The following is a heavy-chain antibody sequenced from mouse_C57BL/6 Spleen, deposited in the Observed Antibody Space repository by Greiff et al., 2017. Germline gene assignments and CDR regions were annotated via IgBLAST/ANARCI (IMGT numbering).Heavy chain of an antibody. CDR2: IYPRSGTT. V-gene: IGHV1-81*01. J-gene: IGHJ3*01. CDR1: GYTFTSYG. D-gene: IGHD4-1*01. CDR3: ARGLGLTWFAD. Sequence: QVQLQQSGAELARPGASVKLSCKASGYTFTSYGISWVKQRPGQGLEWIGEIYPRSGTTYYNEKFKGKATLTADKSSSTAYMELRSLTSEDSAVYFCARGLGLTWFADWGQGTLVTVSA.